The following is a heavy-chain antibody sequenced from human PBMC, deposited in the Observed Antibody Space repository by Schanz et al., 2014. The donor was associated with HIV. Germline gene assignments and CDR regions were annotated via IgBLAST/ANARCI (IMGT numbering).Heavy chain of an antibody. CDR3: AKVHTYYYYDSSGYYGYFDY. Sequence: VQLLESGGGLVQPGGSPRLSCTTSGFTFSDYAMSWVRQAPGKGLEWVAVISYDGSNKYYADSVKGRFTISRDNSKNTLYLQMNSLRAEDTAVYYCAKVHTYYYYDSSGYYGYFDYWGQGTLVTVSS. J-gene: IGHJ4*02. D-gene: IGHD3-22*01. CDR1: GFTFSDYA. V-gene: IGHV3-30*18. CDR2: ISYDGSNK.